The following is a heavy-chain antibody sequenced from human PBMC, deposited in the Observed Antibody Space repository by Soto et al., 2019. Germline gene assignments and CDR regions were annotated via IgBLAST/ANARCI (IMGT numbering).Heavy chain of an antibody. Sequence: GESLNISCVASGLPFDGYWMHWVRQVPGKGLVWLSQINGDGSGTIYADSVKGRVTMSRDNSENTLYLQMNSLRAEDTGVYYCARVMGGSGGKGDPLDSWGQGTLVIVSS. V-gene: IGHV3-74*01. CDR1: GLPFDGYW. CDR3: ARVMGGSGGKGDPLDS. J-gene: IGHJ4*02. CDR2: INGDGSGT. D-gene: IGHD2-15*01.